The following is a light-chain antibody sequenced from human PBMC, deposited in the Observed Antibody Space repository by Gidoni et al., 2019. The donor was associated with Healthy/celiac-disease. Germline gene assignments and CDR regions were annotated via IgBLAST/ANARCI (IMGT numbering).Light chain of an antibody. Sequence: DIQMTQSPSSLSASVGDRVTITCRASQSISSHLNWYQQKPGKAPKLLIYAASSLQSGVPSRLSSSRAGTDYTLTISSLQPEEDATYYCQQSYNTPTPTFXQXTKVEIK. CDR2: AAS. CDR1: QSISSH. CDR3: QQSYNTPTPT. J-gene: IGKJ1*01. V-gene: IGKV1-39*01.